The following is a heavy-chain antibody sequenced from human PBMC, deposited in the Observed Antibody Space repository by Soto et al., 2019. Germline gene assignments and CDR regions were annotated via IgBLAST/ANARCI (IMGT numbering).Heavy chain of an antibody. CDR3: ARLGRNYDSSGYYIIGAFDI. D-gene: IGHD3-22*01. Sequence: SENLSLTCTVSGGSISSSSYSWGWIRQPPGKGLEWIGSIYYSGSTYYNPSLKSRVTISVDTSKNQFSLKLSSVTAADTAVYYCARLGRNYDSSGYYIIGAFDIWGQGTMVTVSS. V-gene: IGHV4-39*01. J-gene: IGHJ3*02. CDR2: IYYSGST. CDR1: GGSISSSSYS.